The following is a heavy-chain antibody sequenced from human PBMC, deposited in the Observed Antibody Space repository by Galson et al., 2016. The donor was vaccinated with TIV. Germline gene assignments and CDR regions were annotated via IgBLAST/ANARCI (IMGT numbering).Heavy chain of an antibody. CDR1: GFTFNMYW. CDR2: IKQHGNEK. V-gene: IGHV3-7*01. D-gene: IGHD4-17*01. Sequence: SLRLSCAASGFTFNMYWMSWVRQAPDKGLEWVATIKQHGNEKYYVDSVKGRFTISSDNAKNSLYLQMNSLRAEGTAIYYCAREMDGDYNPYYDSWGQGTLVTVSS. J-gene: IGHJ4*02. CDR3: AREMDGDYNPYYDS.